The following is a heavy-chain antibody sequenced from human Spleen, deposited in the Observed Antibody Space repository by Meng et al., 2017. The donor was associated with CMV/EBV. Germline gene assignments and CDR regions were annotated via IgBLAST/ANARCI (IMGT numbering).Heavy chain of an antibody. CDR3: AREGRAYDDFWSGLYYGMDV. CDR1: GFTFDDHA. J-gene: IGHJ6*02. D-gene: IGHD3-3*01. CDR2: ISWNSANI. V-gene: IGHV3-9*01. Sequence: SLKISCAASGFTFDDHAMHWVRQAPGKGLEWVSGISWNSANIGYADSVKGRFTISRDNAKKSLYLQMNSLRAEDTAVYYCAREGRAYDDFWSGLYYGMDVWGQGTTVTVSS.